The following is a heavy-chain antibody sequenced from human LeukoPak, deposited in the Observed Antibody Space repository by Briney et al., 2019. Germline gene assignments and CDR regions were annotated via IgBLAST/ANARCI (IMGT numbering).Heavy chain of an antibody. CDR1: GFTVSSNY. D-gene: IGHD5-12*01. Sequence: PGGSLRLSCAASGFTVSSNYMSWVRQAPGKGLEWVAVISYDGSNKYYADSVKGRFTISRDNSKNTLYLQMNSLRAEDTAVYYCAKDSEVATDGYYFDYWGQGTLVTVSS. V-gene: IGHV3-30*18. CDR2: ISYDGSNK. CDR3: AKDSEVATDGYYFDY. J-gene: IGHJ4*02.